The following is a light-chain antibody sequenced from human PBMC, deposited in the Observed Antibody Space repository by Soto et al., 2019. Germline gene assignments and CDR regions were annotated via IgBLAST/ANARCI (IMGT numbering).Light chain of an antibody. V-gene: IGKV1-12*01. CDR1: QGLKF. Sequence: DIQMTQSPSSVSASVGYTLTITCRASQGLKFLAWYQQKPGKAPRLLIYEATNLQSGVPPRFSVSGSGTDFTLTISRLQTEDFATYFCQQANSFTITFGQGTRLEIK. J-gene: IGKJ5*01. CDR3: QQANSFTIT. CDR2: EAT.